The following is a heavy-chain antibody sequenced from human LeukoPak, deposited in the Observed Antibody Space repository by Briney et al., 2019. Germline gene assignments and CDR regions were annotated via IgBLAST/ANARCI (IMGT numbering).Heavy chain of an antibody. V-gene: IGHV3-43D*03. CDR3: AKDLVAGPIAEYLQH. J-gene: IGHJ1*01. CDR2: IDWDASTV. D-gene: IGHD6-19*01. Sequence: GGSLRLSCVTSGFTFDDYAMHWVRQISGKSPEWVAFIDWDASTVFYTASVKGRFTISRDNSKNTLYLQMNSLRAEDTAVYYCAKDLVAGPIAEYLQHWGQGTLVTVSS. CDR1: GFTFDDYA.